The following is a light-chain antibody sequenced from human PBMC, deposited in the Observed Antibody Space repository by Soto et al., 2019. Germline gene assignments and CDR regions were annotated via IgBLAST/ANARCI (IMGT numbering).Light chain of an antibody. Sequence: QSALTQPASVSGSPGQSLTISCTGTSSDVGGYNYVSWYQHHPGKAPKLMIYDVNNRPSGVSNRFSGSKSGNTASLTISGLQAEDEAYYYCSAYSSSSLYVFGTATKLTVL. CDR2: DVN. V-gene: IGLV2-14*03. CDR3: SAYSSSSLYV. CDR1: SSDVGGYNY. J-gene: IGLJ1*01.